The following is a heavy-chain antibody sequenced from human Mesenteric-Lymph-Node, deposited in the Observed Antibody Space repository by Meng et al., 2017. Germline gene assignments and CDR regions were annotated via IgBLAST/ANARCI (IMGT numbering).Heavy chain of an antibody. V-gene: IGHV4-31*03. CDR1: GGSLSSGGYY. CDR3: ARVTGDFFRWFDP. Sequence: QVQLQESGPGLVKPSPTLFLTCSVSGGSLSSGGYYWSWIRQHPVKGLEWIGYIYYTGSTSYNPSLKSRVIMSVDTSKNQFSLKLGSVTAADTGVYYCARVTGDFFRWFDPWGQGTLVTVSS. D-gene: IGHD3-3*01. CDR2: IYYTGST. J-gene: IGHJ5*02.